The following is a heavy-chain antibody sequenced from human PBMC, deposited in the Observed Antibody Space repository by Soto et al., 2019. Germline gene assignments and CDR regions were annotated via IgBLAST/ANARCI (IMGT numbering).Heavy chain of an antibody. CDR2: IYYSENT. J-gene: IGHJ4*02. CDR3: ATHPPYGPLDY. V-gene: IGHV4-39*01. Sequence: QLQLQESGPGLVKPSETLSLTCTVSGDSISSSSNHWGWIRQPPGKGLEWIGNIYYSENTYYNPSLKSRVTMSVDTSKNRFALRLTSVAAAVTAVYYCATHPPYGPLDYWGQGTLVTVSS. D-gene: IGHD4-17*01. CDR1: GDSISSSSNH.